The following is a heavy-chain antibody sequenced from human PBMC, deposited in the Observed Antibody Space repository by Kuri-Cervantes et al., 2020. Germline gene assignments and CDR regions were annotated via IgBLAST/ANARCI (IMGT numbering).Heavy chain of an antibody. J-gene: IGHJ6*03. V-gene: IGHV3-30*02. CDR3: ARYSNSYYYYYYMDV. D-gene: IGHD4-11*01. CDR1: GFTFSSYG. CDR2: IRYDGSNK. Sequence: GESLKISCAASGFTFSSYGMHWVRQAPGKGLEWVAFIRYDGSNKYYADSVKGRFTISRDNSKNTLYLQMNSLRAEDTAVYYCARYSNSYYYYYYMDVWGKGTTVTVSS.